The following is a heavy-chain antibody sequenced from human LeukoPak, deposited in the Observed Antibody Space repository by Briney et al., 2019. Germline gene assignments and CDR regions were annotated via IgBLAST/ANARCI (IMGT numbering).Heavy chain of an antibody. D-gene: IGHD6-13*01. CDR1: GFTFSSYA. V-gene: IGHV3-23*01. J-gene: IGHJ5*02. CDR2: ISSSGGNT. CDR3: ARDPNYGSTWYVNWFDP. Sequence: GGSLRLSCAASGFTFSSYAISWVRQAPGKGLEWISTISSSGGNTYYTSSVKGRFTISRDNSKNTLYLQMNSLKAEDTAVYSCARDPNYGSTWYVNWFDPWGQGTLVTVSS.